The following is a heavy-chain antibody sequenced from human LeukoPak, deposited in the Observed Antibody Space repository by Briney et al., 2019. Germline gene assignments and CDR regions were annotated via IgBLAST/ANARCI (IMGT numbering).Heavy chain of an antibody. J-gene: IGHJ6*02. V-gene: IGHV3-21*01. CDR3: ARDSWDSSGLGTYYYYGMDV. CDR2: ISSSSSYI. D-gene: IGHD6-19*01. Sequence: PGGSLRLSCAASGFTFSSYSMNWVRQAPGKGLEWVPSISSSSSYIYYADSVKGRFTISRDNAKNSLYLQMNSLRAEDTAVYYCARDSWDSSGLGTYYYYGMDVWGQGTTVTVSS. CDR1: GFTFSSYS.